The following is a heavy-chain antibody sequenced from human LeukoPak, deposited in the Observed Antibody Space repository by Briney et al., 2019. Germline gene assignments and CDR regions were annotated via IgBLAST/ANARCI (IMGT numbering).Heavy chain of an antibody. CDR1: GGSITSSSYY. J-gene: IGHJ5*02. CDR2: IYYGGST. Sequence: PSETLSLTSTLSGGSITSSSYYCGWLRHPPGNGLEWFGRIYYGGSTYYNLSLKSRFTMSVDTAKNQFSLKLSYVTAADTAVYYCARDREVYGSGSYFWWFDPWGQGTLVTVYS. D-gene: IGHD3-10*01. CDR3: ARDREVYGSGSYFWWFDP. V-gene: IGHV4-39*07.